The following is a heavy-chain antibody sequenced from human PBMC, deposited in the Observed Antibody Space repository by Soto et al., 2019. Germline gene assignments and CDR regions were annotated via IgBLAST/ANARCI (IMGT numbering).Heavy chain of an antibody. CDR1: GFTFSSYA. CDR3: ARPGDGGYASFAC. D-gene: IGHD5-12*01. CDR2: ISYDGSNK. J-gene: IGHJ4*02. V-gene: IGHV3-30-3*01. Sequence: QVQLLESGGGVVQPGRSLRLSCAASGFTFSSYAMHWVRQAPGKGLEWGAVISYDGSNKYYADSVKGRFTISRDNSKNTLALQMNSTRAEDTAVYYFARPGDGGYASFACCGQGTLGSVS.